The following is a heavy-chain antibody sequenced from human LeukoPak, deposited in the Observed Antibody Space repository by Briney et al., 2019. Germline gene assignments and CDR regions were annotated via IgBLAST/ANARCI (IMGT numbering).Heavy chain of an antibody. CDR3: ARSGIMITFGGGPIDY. CDR1: GFTFSSYA. V-gene: IGHV3-30-3*01. Sequence: PGGSLRLSCAASGFTFSSYAMHWVRQAPGKGLEWEAVISYDGSNKYYADSVKGRFTISRDNSKNTLYLQMNSLRAEDTAVYYCARSGIMITFGGGPIDYWGQGTLVTVSS. D-gene: IGHD3-16*01. J-gene: IGHJ4*02. CDR2: ISYDGSNK.